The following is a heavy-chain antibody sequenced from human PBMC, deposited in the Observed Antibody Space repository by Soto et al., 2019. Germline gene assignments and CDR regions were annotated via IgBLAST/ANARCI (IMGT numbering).Heavy chain of an antibody. D-gene: IGHD5-12*01. Sequence: QVQLEQSGAEVKKPGASVKVSCKASGYTFTRSGISWVRQAPRQGPEWMGWISSYNGDTNYAQTFQGRVTMTTDTSTSTAYMELRSLRSDDTAVYYCAREGVAPYYYYGMDVWGQGTPVTVSS. J-gene: IGHJ6*02. CDR1: GYTFTRSG. V-gene: IGHV1-18*01. CDR3: AREGVAPYYYYGMDV. CDR2: ISSYNGDT.